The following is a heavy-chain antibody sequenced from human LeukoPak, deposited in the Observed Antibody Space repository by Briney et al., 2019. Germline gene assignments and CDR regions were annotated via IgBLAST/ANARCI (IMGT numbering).Heavy chain of an antibody. CDR3: ARAAVKYGSGSYPLYY. J-gene: IGHJ4*02. CDR2: IFYRGTT. Sequence: PSETLSLTCAVSGASISSDYRTWIRQPPGKGLEWIGYIFYRGTTNYNPSLKSRVIISVDTSKNQFSLKLNSVTAADTAVYYCARAAVKYGSGSYPLYYWGQGTLVTVSS. CDR1: GASISSDY. V-gene: IGHV4-59*01. D-gene: IGHD3-10*01.